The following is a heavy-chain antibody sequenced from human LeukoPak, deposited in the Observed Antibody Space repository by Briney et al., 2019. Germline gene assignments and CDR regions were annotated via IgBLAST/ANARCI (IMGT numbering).Heavy chain of an antibody. V-gene: IGHV3-53*01. CDR1: GFTVSNNY. D-gene: IGHD1-26*01. CDR2: IYSGGNA. J-gene: IGHJ4*02. CDR3: ARGLVGASGGGTFDY. Sequence: GGSLRLSCAASGFTVSNNYMTWVRQAPGKGLGWVSVIYSGGNAYYADSVKGRFTISRDNSENTLSLQMNSLRAEDTAVYFCARGLVGASGGGTFDYWGQGTLVAVSS.